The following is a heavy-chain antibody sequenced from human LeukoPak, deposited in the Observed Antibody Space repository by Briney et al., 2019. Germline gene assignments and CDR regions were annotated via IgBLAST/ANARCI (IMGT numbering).Heavy chain of an antibody. CDR2: ISHSGST. CDR1: GYSISSGYY. Sequence: SETLSLTCSVSGYSISSGYYWGWTRQPPGKGLEWIGSISHSGSTYYNPSLKSRVTISLDTSKNQFSLKLSSVTAADTAVYYCARDQWLGRLEGYGMDVWGQGTTVTVSS. J-gene: IGHJ6*02. CDR3: ARDQWLGRLEGYGMDV. V-gene: IGHV4-38-2*02. D-gene: IGHD6-19*01.